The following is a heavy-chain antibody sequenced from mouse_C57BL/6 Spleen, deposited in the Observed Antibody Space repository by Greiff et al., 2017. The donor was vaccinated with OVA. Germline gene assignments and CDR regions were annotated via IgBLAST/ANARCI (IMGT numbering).Heavy chain of an antibody. J-gene: IGHJ4*01. CDR1: GFSLTSYG. CDR2: IWGDGST. D-gene: IGHD2-3*01. Sequence: QVQLKESGPGLVAPSQSLSITCTVSGFSLTSYGVSWVRQPPGKGLEWLGVIWGDGSTNYHSALISRLSISKDNAKNQVFLKLNSLQTDDTATYYCARKKDDGYYGGFWAMDYWGKGTSVTVSS. V-gene: IGHV2-3*01. CDR3: ARKKDDGYYGGFWAMDY.